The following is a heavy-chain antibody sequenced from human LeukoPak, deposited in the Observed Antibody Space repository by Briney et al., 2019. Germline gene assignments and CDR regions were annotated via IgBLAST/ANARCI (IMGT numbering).Heavy chain of an antibody. CDR3: TRDMYYYDSSGTSY. CDR1: GFTFGDYT. D-gene: IGHD3-22*01. CDR2: IRSKAYGGTT. J-gene: IGHJ4*02. V-gene: IGHV3-49*04. Sequence: GRSLRLSCTASGFTFGDYTMSWVRQAPGKGLEWVGLIRSKAYGGTTEYAASVKGRFTISRDDSKSIAYLQLNSLKTEDTAVYYCTRDMYYYDSSGTSYWGQGTLVTVSS.